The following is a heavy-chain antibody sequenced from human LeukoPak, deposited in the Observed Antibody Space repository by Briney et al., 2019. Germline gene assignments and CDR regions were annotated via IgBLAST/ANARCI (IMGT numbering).Heavy chain of an antibody. CDR2: MSGGGDSD. Sequence: PGGSLRLSCAASGFTFTSYAMSWVRQTLGKGLEWVASMSGGGDSDYYADSVKGRFTVSRDKSKNTLYVQMNSLRADDTAVYYCTKDASYARENDNSGFFIDWGQGTLVTVSS. CDR1: GFTFTSYA. CDR3: TKDASYARENDNSGFFID. J-gene: IGHJ4*02. V-gene: IGHV3-23*01. D-gene: IGHD3-22*01.